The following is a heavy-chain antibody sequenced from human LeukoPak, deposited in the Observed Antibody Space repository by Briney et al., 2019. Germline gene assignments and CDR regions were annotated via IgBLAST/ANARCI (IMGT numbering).Heavy chain of an antibody. CDR1: GFTFSSSW. V-gene: IGHV3-7*05. Sequence: GGSLRLSCAASGFTFSSSWMTWVRQAPGKGLEWVAHINEDGSDKYYVDSVTGRFSISRDNTKNSLYLRMSSLRSDDTAVYYCARDKLPIGYCSSTSCPSYYGMDVWGQGTTVTVSS. CDR2: INEDGSDK. CDR3: ARDKLPIGYCSSTSCPSYYGMDV. D-gene: IGHD2-2*01. J-gene: IGHJ6*02.